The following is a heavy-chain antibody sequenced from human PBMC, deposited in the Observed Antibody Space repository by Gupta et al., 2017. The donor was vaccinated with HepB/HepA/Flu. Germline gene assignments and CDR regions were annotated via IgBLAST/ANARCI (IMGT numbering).Heavy chain of an antibody. D-gene: IGHD6-25*01. CDR2: FYYGDNT. J-gene: IGHJ2*01. CDR3: ARGFAAAKTKAFDL. CDR1: EAFLGTTHRHH. Sequence: LHIEESGPGLVKPSETLCLTCVVSEAFLGTTHRHHWVWFRQSPGLGLEWIASFYYGDNTDYKTSLESRLTLSVHTSRKHPSLGLISVTGADTAFYYCARGFAAAKTKAFDLWGRGTLVAVSS. V-gene: IGHV4-39*02.